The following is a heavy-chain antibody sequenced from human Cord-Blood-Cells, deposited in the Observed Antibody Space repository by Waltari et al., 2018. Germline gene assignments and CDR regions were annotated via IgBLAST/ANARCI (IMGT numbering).Heavy chain of an antibody. CDR1: GYSISSGYY. D-gene: IGHD7-27*01. CDR2: IYHSGST. CDR3: VRVHHNWGRYFDL. Sequence: QVQLQESGPGLVKPSETLSLTCTVSGYSISSGYYWGWIRQPPGKGLEWIGSIYHSGSTYYNPSLKSRVTIAVDTSKNQFSRKPSSVTAADTAVYYCVRVHHNWGRYFDLWGRGTLVTVSS. V-gene: IGHV4-38-2*02. J-gene: IGHJ2*01.